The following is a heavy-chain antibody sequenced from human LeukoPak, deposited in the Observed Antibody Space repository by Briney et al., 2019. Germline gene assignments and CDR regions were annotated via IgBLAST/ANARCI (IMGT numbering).Heavy chain of an antibody. Sequence: AASVKVSCKASGYTFTDYYIHWVRQAPGRGLEWMGWINPNSGDTNSAQDFQGRVTMTRDTSINTAYMELTRLRSDDTAVYYCARGAGGYSGYNLFDYWGQGTLVTVSS. D-gene: IGHD5-12*01. V-gene: IGHV1-2*02. CDR2: INPNSGDT. CDR3: ARGAGGYSGYNLFDY. J-gene: IGHJ4*02. CDR1: GYTFTDYY.